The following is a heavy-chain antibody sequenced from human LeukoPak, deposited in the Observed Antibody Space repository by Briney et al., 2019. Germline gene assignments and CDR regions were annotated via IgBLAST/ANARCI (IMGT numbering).Heavy chain of an antibody. J-gene: IGHJ4*02. D-gene: IGHD3-10*01. V-gene: IGHV3-30*01. CDR1: GFTFSNYA. CDR2: ISSGGTYE. Sequence: GGSLRLSCAASGFTFSNYAMHWARQAPGKGLEWVSLISSGGTYEYYADSVKGRFTISRDNSKTTLYLQLNSLRAEDTAVYYCARNSTYYYDSGSSGPHYFDNWGQGTLVTVSS. CDR3: ARNSTYYYDSGSSGPHYFDN.